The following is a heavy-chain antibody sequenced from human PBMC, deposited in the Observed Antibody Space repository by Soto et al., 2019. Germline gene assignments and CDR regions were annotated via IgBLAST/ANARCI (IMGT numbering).Heavy chain of an antibody. Sequence: SETLSLTCTVSGGSISSYYWSWIRQPPGKGLEWIGYIYYSGSTNYNPSLKSRVTISVDTSKNQFSLKLSSATAADTAVYYCARVVPMGRGVDPYYYYGMDVWGQGTTVTVSS. V-gene: IGHV4-59*01. CDR2: IYYSGST. CDR1: GGSISSYY. D-gene: IGHD2-8*02. CDR3: ARVVPMGRGVDPYYYYGMDV. J-gene: IGHJ6*02.